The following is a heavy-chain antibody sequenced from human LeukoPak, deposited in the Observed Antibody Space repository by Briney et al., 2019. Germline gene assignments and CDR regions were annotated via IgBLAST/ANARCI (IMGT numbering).Heavy chain of an antibody. V-gene: IGHV3-21*01. CDR2: ISSSSSYI. Sequence: PGGSLRLSCAASGFTFSSYWMSWVRQAPGKGLEWVSSISSSSSYIYYADSVKGRFTISRDNAKNSLYLQMNSLRAEDTAVYYCARDFYYDSSGYFSFDYWGRGTLVTVSS. CDR3: ARDFYYDSSGYFSFDY. D-gene: IGHD3-22*01. CDR1: GFTFSSYW. J-gene: IGHJ4*02.